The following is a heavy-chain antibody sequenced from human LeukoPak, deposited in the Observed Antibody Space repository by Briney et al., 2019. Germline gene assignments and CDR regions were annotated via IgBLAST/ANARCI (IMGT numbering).Heavy chain of an antibody. CDR1: GFAFNSHS. CDR2: ISSSSSYI. V-gene: IGHV3-21*01. D-gene: IGHD2-2*02. Sequence: GGSLRLSCEASGFAFNSHSMNWVRQAPGKGLEWVSSISSSSSYIYYADSVKGRFTISRDNAKNSLYLQMNSLRAEDTAVYYCARDWCSSTSCYMLVGYWGQGTLVTVSS. CDR3: ARDWCSSTSCYMLVGY. J-gene: IGHJ4*02.